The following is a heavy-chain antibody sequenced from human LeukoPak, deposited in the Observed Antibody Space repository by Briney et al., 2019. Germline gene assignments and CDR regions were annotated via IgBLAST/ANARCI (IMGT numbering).Heavy chain of an antibody. Sequence: GGSLRLSCTASGFTFSNYWMHWVRQAPGKGLVWVSRLNTDGSDTSYADSVKGRFTISRDNAKNTLFLQMNSLRAEDTAVYYCARDYGGNSGDFDYWGQGTLVTVSS. CDR2: LNTDGSDT. CDR1: GFTFSNYW. CDR3: ARDYGGNSGDFDY. D-gene: IGHD4-23*01. J-gene: IGHJ4*02. V-gene: IGHV3-74*01.